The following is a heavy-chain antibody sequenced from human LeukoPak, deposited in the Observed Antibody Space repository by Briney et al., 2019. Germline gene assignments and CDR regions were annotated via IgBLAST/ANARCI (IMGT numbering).Heavy chain of an antibody. Sequence: PGGSLRLSCAASGFTFRTYGMNWVRQAPGKGLEWVSSISSSSSYIYYADSVKGRFTISRDNAKNSLYLQMNSLRAEDTAVYYCARGDFWSGYLFDYWGQGTLVTVSS. D-gene: IGHD3-3*01. CDR3: ARGDFWSGYLFDY. J-gene: IGHJ4*02. CDR1: GFTFRTYG. V-gene: IGHV3-21*01. CDR2: ISSSSSYI.